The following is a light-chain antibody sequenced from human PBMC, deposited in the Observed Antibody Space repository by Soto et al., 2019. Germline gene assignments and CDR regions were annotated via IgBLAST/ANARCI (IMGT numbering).Light chain of an antibody. CDR1: QSVRSNH. V-gene: IGKV3-20*01. Sequence: EIVLTQSPGTLSLSPGERATLSCRASQSVRSNHLAWYQQKPGQAPRLLIYDESSRATGIPDRFRGSGSGSDFTLTIRRLEPEDFALYYCQQYGSSPRTFGRGTKQEI. J-gene: IGKJ2*01. CDR2: DES. CDR3: QQYGSSPRT.